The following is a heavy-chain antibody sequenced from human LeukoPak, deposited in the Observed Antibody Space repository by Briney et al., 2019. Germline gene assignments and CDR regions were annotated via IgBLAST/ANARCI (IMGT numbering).Heavy chain of an antibody. D-gene: IGHD3-22*01. V-gene: IGHV3-30*07. CDR1: GFTFGSYV. J-gene: IGHJ4*02. Sequence: GRSLRLSCAASGFTFGSYVMHWVRQAPGKGLQWVPVTSSDGSNKYYADSVKGRFTISRDNSKNTLFLQMSSLRDEDTAVYYCARANYDDSSGYQSLFYFDYWGQGTLVTVSS. CDR2: TSSDGSNK. CDR3: ARANYDDSSGYQSLFYFDY.